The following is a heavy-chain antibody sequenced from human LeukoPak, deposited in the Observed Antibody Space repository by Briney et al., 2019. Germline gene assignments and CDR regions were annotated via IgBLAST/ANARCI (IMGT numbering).Heavy chain of an antibody. CDR3: AKDSYSGFGFCSSTRCRID. V-gene: IGHV3-30*02. J-gene: IGHJ4*02. CDR2: IRYDGSNK. D-gene: IGHD2-2*01. Sequence: GGSLRLSCAASGFTFSSYGMHWVRQARGKWLEWVAFIRYDGSNKYYADSVKGRFTISRDNPKNTLYLQMNSLRAEDTAVYYCAKDSYSGFGFCSSTRCRIDWGQGTLVTVSS. CDR1: GFTFSSYG.